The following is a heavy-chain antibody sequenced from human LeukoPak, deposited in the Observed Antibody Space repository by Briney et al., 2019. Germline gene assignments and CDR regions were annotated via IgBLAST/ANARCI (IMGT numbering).Heavy chain of an antibody. V-gene: IGHV3-11*06. CDR1: GLTFTDYY. CDR3: ARIKGYSSSPFDH. D-gene: IGHD6-6*01. Sequence: GGSLRLSCAASGLTFTDYYMTWIRQAPGKGLEWLSYISTTSTYTNYADSVKGRFTISRDNANNSLSLQMDSLRAEDTAVYYCARIKGYSSSPFDHWGQGILVTVSS. J-gene: IGHJ4*02. CDR2: ISTTSTYT.